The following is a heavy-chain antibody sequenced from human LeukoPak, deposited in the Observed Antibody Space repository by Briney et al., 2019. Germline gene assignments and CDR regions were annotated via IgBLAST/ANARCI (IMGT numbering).Heavy chain of an antibody. CDR3: ARDTYYYDSSGYRPFDY. CDR2: ICHSGST. D-gene: IGHD3-22*01. Sequence: SETLSLTCTVSGGSISSYYWSWIWQPPGKGLEWIEHICHSGSTNYNPSLKSRVTISVDTSKNQFSLKLSSVTAADTAVYYCARDTYYYDSSGYRPFDYWGQGTLVTVSS. V-gene: IGHV4-59*01. CDR1: GGSISSYY. J-gene: IGHJ4*02.